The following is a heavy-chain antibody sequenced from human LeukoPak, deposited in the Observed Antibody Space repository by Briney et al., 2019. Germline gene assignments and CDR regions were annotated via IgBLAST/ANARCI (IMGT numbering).Heavy chain of an antibody. Sequence: ASVKVSCKVSGYTLTELSMHWVRQAPGKGLEWMGGFDPEDGETIYAQKFQGRVTMTEDTSTDTAYMELSSLRSEDTAMYYCATVGGRYCSGGSCYSHWYFDLWGRGTLVTVSS. J-gene: IGHJ2*01. CDR1: GYTLTELS. CDR3: ATVGGRYCSGGSCYSHWYFDL. CDR2: FDPEDGET. V-gene: IGHV1-24*01. D-gene: IGHD2-15*01.